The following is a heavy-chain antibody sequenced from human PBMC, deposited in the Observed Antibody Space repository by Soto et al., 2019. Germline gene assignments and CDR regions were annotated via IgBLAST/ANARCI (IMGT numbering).Heavy chain of an antibody. J-gene: IGHJ4*02. Sequence: ASVKVSCKASGYTFTNHGISWVRQAPGQGLEWMGWVSGYNDKTKSAQKFQGRVTMTTDTSTRTAYMQLRSLRSEDTAVYYCAIAPTRIVGAIAFDYWGQGTLVTVSS. CDR1: GYTFTNHG. CDR2: VSGYNDKT. V-gene: IGHV1-18*04. CDR3: AIAPTRIVGAIAFDY. D-gene: IGHD1-26*01.